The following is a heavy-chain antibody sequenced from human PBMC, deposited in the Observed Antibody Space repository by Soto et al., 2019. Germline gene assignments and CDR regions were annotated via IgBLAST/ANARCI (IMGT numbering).Heavy chain of an antibody. D-gene: IGHD5-12*01. CDR2: IYPRDSDT. CDR3: VRHHIVATPRGWFDP. CDR1: GYIITSDW. V-gene: IGHV5-51*01. Sequence: GESLKTCCKASGYIITSDWIGWVRQMPGKGLEWMGIIYPRDSDTRYSPSFEGQVTISADKTTNTAYLQWSSLMASDTAIYYCVRHHIVATPRGWFDPWGQGTLVTVSS. J-gene: IGHJ5*02.